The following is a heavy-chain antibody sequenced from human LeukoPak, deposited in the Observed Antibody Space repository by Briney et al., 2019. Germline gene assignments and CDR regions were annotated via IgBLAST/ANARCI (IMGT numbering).Heavy chain of an antibody. CDR1: GDSVSSNSAA. D-gene: IGHD6-13*01. CDR2: TYYRSKWYN. Sequence: SQTLSLTCAISGDSVSSNSAAWNWIRQSPSRGLEWLGRTYYRSKWYNDYAVSVKSRISINPDTAKNQFSLQLNSVTPGDTAVYYCARGTADGTRAFDYWGQGTLVTVSS. CDR3: ARGTADGTRAFDY. J-gene: IGHJ4*02. V-gene: IGHV6-1*01.